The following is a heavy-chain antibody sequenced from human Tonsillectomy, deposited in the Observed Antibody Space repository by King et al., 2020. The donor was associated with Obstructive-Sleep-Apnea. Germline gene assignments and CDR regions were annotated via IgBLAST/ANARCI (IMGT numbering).Heavy chain of an antibody. CDR1: EFTFSTYW. Sequence: EVQLVESGGGLVHPGGSLGLSCAASEFTFSTYWMSWVRQAPGKGLEWVANIRQDGNEKYYVGSVKGRFTISRDNAKSSLYLQMNSLRAEDTAVYYCARTVGATPFDYWGQGTLVTVSS. CDR2: IRQDGNEK. V-gene: IGHV3-7*03. J-gene: IGHJ4*02. D-gene: IGHD1-26*01. CDR3: ARTVGATPFDY.